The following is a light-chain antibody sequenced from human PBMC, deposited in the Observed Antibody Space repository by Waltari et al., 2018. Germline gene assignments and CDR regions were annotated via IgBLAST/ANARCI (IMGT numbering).Light chain of an antibody. J-gene: IGKJ1*01. CDR3: QQYNNWPPT. CDR1: QSVSSN. V-gene: IGKV3-15*01. Sequence: EIVMTQSPATLSVSPGERATLSCRASQSVSSNLAWYQQTPGQAPRLPIYGSSTRATGIPPRSRGXXXXXXXXXXXXXXQSEDFAVYYCQQYNNWPPTFGQGTKVEIK. CDR2: GSS.